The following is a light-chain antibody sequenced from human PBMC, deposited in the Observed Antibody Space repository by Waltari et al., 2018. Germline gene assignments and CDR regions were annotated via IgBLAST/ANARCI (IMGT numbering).Light chain of an antibody. Sequence: EIQMTQSPSYLTASVGDRVPFTCRTIQDSSKAVAWYQQKTGKAPKLLLFAASGLESGVPSRFSGSGSGTDFTLTITNLQPEDFATYYCQQYSSPPFTFGGGTKVEIE. CDR1: QDSSKA. CDR2: AAS. J-gene: IGKJ4*01. CDR3: QQYSSPPFT. V-gene: IGKV1-NL1*01.